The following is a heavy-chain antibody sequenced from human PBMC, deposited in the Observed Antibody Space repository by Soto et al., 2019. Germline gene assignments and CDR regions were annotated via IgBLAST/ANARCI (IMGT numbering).Heavy chain of an antibody. J-gene: IGHJ6*02. Sequence: ASVKVSCKASGGTFSSYAISWLRQAPGQGLEWMGGIIPIFGTANYAQKFQGRVTITADESTSTAYMELSSLRSEDTAVYYCARIYDFWSGYYRIGVEYGMDVWGQGTTVTVSS. CDR2: IIPIFGTA. V-gene: IGHV1-69*13. D-gene: IGHD3-3*01. CDR1: GGTFSSYA. CDR3: ARIYDFWSGYYRIGVEYGMDV.